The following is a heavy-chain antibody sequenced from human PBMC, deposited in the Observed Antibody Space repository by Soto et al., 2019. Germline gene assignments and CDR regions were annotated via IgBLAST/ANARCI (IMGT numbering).Heavy chain of an antibody. CDR2: MNPNSGNT. J-gene: IGHJ6*02. V-gene: IGHV1-8*01. CDR1: GYTFTSYD. CDR3: ARVDIVVVPAASKHYYYYGMDV. D-gene: IGHD2-2*01. Sequence: QVQLVQSGAEVKKPGASVKVSCKASGYTFTSYDINWVRQATGQGLEWMGWMNPNSGNTDYAQKFQGRVTMTRNTSISTAYLELSSLRSEDTAVYYCARVDIVVVPAASKHYYYYGMDVWGQGTTVTVSS.